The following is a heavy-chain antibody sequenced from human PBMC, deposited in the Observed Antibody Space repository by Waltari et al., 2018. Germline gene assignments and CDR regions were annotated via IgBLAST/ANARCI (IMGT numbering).Heavy chain of an antibody. V-gene: IGHV4-4*07. CDR2: VYSTGAA. J-gene: IGHJ4*02. CDR3: AESDSGSWQYFFNS. D-gene: IGHD6-19*01. CDR1: AGSVRGHY. Sequence: QMKLLESGPGLVKPSETLSLTCTVSAGSVRGHYWSWIRQPAGKGLEWIGRVYSTGAANYNPSLGRRATSSVDTTKKQVSLMLTSVTAADTAMYFCAESDSGSWQYFFNSWGPGALVTVSS.